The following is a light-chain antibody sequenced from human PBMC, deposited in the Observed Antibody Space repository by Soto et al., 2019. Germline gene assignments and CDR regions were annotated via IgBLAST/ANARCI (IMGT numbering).Light chain of an antibody. Sequence: QSVLTQPPSASGTPGQRVTISCSGSSSNIGINTVNWFQQLPGTAPKLLIYSNNYRPSGVPERFSGSKSGTSASLAISGLQSEDEADYYCAAWDDSLHGVVFGGGTKLTVL. J-gene: IGLJ2*01. CDR1: SSNIGINT. CDR3: AAWDDSLHGVV. CDR2: SNN. V-gene: IGLV1-44*01.